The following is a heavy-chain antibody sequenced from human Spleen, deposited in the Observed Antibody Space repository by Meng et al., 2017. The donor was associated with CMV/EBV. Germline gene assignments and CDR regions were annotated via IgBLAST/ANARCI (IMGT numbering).Heavy chain of an antibody. V-gene: IGHV1-2*02. CDR3: ARDSEYSYGKGWGDY. Sequence: ASVKVSCKASGFTLSDFGVTWVRQAPGQGLEWMGWINPNSGGTNYAQKFQGRVTMTRDTSISTAYMELSRLRSDDTAVYYCARDSEYSYGKGWGDYWGQGTLVTVSS. J-gene: IGHJ4*02. CDR1: GFTLSDFG. D-gene: IGHD5-18*01. CDR2: INPNSGGT.